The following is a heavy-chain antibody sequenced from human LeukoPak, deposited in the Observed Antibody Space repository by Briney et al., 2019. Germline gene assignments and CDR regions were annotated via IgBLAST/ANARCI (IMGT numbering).Heavy chain of an antibody. D-gene: IGHD3-22*01. CDR3: ARGYYDSSGYAPLDY. CDR1: GCIFTSYY. V-gene: IGHV1-46*01. CDR2: INPSGGST. Sequence: GASVKVSCKASGCIFTSYYMHWVRQAPGQGLDWMGIINPSGGSTSYAHKFQGRVTMTRDTSTSTVYMELSSLRSEDTAVYYCARGYYDSSGYAPLDYWGQGTLVTVSS. J-gene: IGHJ4*02.